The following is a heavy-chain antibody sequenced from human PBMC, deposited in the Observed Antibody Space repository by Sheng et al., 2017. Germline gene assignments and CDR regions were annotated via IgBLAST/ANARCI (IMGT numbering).Heavy chain of an antibody. CDR1: GGSFSGYY. Sequence: QVQLQQWGAGLLKPSETLSLTCAVYGGSFSGYYWSWIRQPPGKGLEWIGEINHSGSTNYNPSLKSRVTISVDTSKNQFSLKLSSVTAADTAVYYCARGLVVVVAATLEQDAFDIWGQGTMVTVSS. D-gene: IGHD2-15*01. CDR3: ARGLVVVVAATLEQDAFDI. CDR2: INHSGST. V-gene: IGHV4-34*01. J-gene: IGHJ3*02.